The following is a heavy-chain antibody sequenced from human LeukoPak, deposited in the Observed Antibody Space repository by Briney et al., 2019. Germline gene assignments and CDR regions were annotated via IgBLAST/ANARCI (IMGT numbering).Heavy chain of an antibody. D-gene: IGHD2-8*01. CDR3: SRENGAFSPFGY. CDR2: INHSGIT. V-gene: IGHV4-34*01. J-gene: IGHJ4*02. CDR1: GGSFSGYY. Sequence: KTSETLSLTCAVYGGSFSGYYWTWIRQPPGKGLEWIGEINHSGITNYNPSLKSRVTISVDTSKNQFSLKLSSVTVANTAVYYCSRENGAFSPFGYWGQGILVTV.